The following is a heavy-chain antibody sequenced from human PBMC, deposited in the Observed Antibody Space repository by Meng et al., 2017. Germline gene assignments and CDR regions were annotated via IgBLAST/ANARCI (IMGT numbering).Heavy chain of an antibody. V-gene: IGHV7-4-1*02. J-gene: IGHJ4*02. Sequence: QGALVQSGLELKKPGASVKVSFKASGYTFTSYAMNWVRQAPGQGLEWMGWINTNTGNPTYAQGFTGRFVFSLDTSVSTAYLQISSLKAEDTAVYYCARACSPPSSSSSFHDYWGQGTLVTVSS. D-gene: IGHD6-6*01. CDR2: INTNTGNP. CDR1: GYTFTSYA. CDR3: ARACSPPSSSSSFHDY.